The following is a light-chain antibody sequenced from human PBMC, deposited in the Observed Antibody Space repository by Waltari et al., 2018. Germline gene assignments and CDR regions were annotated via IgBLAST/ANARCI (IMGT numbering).Light chain of an antibody. CDR1: SSDVGGFNF. Sequence: QSALTQPASVSGSPGQSISISCTGISSDVGGFNFVSWYQQHPGKAPKLMIYDVFNPPSGVSDRFSGAKSDNAASRAISGLQAEDEAVYDCSSYTASPPHVVFGGGTKVTVL. CDR2: DVF. CDR3: SSYTASPPHVV. V-gene: IGLV2-14*03. J-gene: IGLJ2*01.